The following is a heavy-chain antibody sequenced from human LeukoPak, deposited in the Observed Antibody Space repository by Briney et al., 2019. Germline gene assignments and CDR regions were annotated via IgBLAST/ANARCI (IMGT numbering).Heavy chain of an antibody. D-gene: IGHD3-10*01. Sequence: GGSLRLSCAASGFTLGNYAISWVRQAPGKGLEWVSAISGDGGSTYYADSVKGRFTVSRDNAKNSLYLQMNSLRAEDTAVYYCAREGAWYVSGSYSGYFYGMDVWGQGTTVTVSS. CDR1: GFTLGNYA. CDR2: ISGDGGST. V-gene: IGHV3-23*01. CDR3: AREGAWYVSGSYSGYFYGMDV. J-gene: IGHJ6*02.